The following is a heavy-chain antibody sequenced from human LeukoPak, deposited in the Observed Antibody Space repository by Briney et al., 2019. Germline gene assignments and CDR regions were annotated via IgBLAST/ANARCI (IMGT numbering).Heavy chain of an antibody. Sequence: APVKVSCKASGGTFSTYAISWVRQAPGQGLEWMGGIIPIFGTSNYAQKFQGRVTITADESTSTAYMELSSLRSEDTAVYYCARDDGRYFDRLGHDAFDIWGQGTLVTVSS. J-gene: IGHJ3*02. CDR2: IIPIFGTS. D-gene: IGHD3-9*01. V-gene: IGHV1-69*13. CDR1: GGTFSTYA. CDR3: ARDDGRYFDRLGHDAFDI.